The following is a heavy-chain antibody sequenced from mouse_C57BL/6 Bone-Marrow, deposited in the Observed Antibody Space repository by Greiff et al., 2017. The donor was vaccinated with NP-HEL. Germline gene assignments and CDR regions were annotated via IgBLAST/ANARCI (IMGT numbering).Heavy chain of an antibody. CDR1: GFTFSDYY. CDR2: ISNGGGST. Sequence: EVQLVESGGGLVQPGGSLKLSCAASGFTFSDYYMYWVRQTPEKRLEWVAYISNGGGSTYYPDTVKGRFTISRDNAKNTLYLQMSRLKSEDTAMYYCARHIITTVVADWYFDVWGTGTTVTVSS. J-gene: IGHJ1*03. CDR3: ARHIITTVVADWYFDV. D-gene: IGHD1-1*01. V-gene: IGHV5-12*01.